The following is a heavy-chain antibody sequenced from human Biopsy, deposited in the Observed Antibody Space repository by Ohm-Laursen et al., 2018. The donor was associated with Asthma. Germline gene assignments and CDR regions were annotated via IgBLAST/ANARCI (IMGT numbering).Heavy chain of an antibody. CDR1: GDSFSNNA. CDR3: ARGYSGSDRIVYYYSGLEV. V-gene: IGHV1-69*13. Sequence: GASVKVSCKASGDSFSNNAINWVRQAPGQGLEWMGGLIPVLGTPDHAQMFEGRVTITADESTSTAYMELSSLSSEDTAVYYCARGYSGSDRIVYYYSGLEVWGQGTTVTVSS. D-gene: IGHD5-12*01. CDR2: LIPVLGTP. J-gene: IGHJ6*02.